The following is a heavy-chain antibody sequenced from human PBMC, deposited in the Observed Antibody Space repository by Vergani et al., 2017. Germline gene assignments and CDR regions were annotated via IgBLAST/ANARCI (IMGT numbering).Heavy chain of an antibody. V-gene: IGHV3-30-3*01. CDR1: GFALNRHA. CDR2: ISFDGTNE. D-gene: IGHD6-25*01. CDR3: VRDRSVGAGGRGYTEAWDY. J-gene: IGHJ4*02. Sequence: QVQLVESGGGVVQPGTSLRLSCVVSGFALNRHAMYWVRQAPGKGLEWVVGISFDGTNEYYPDLVKGRFTISRDIAKNTLYLQVRSLRLEDTGVYHCVRDRSVGAGGRGYTEAWDYWGQGTPVTVSS.